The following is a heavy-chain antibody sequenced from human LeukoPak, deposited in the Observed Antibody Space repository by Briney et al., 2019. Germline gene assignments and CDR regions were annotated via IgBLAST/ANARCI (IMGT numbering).Heavy chain of an antibody. J-gene: IGHJ4*02. D-gene: IGHD2-2*02. CDR2: ISGGDNRI. CDR3: AKHGCTTTTCYTNY. CDR1: GFTFSDYA. V-gene: IGHV3-23*01. Sequence: GGSLRLFCAASGFTFSDYAMSWLRQIPGKGLEWVSAISGGDNRIYYADSVKGRFTISRDNSKSTLHLQMNSLRVEDTAVYYCAKHGCTTTTCYTNYWGQGTLVTVSS.